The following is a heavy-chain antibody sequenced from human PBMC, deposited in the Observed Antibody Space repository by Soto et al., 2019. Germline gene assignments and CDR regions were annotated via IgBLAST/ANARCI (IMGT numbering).Heavy chain of an antibody. Sequence: SETLSLTCVVSGYVITRGYYWGWIRQPPGKGLEWIGTVDHSGSTYYDPSLQGRVTISIDTSKNQFSLELTSVTAADTALYYCARYFHTYSGPPIWGQGTLVTVSS. CDR1: GYVITRGYY. CDR3: ARYFHTYSGPPI. V-gene: IGHV4-38-2*01. D-gene: IGHD5-12*01. CDR2: VDHSGST. J-gene: IGHJ4*02.